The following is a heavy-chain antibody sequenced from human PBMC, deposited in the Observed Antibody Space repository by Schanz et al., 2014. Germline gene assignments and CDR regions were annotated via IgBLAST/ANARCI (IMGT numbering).Heavy chain of an antibody. CDR3: ARGHIATYHYSSPGAFDI. CDR2: INAHTGNT. Sequence: QLMQSGSEVRKPGASVKVSCKASGYIFGSHGMTWVRQAPGQGPELMGWINAHTGNTQYAQKFQGRVNMTRDTVTTTVHLELTRLRTDDTDIYYGARGHIATYHYSSPGAFDIWGQGTRVAVSS. J-gene: IGHJ3*02. D-gene: IGHD6-19*01. V-gene: IGHV1-18*01. CDR1: GYIFGSHG.